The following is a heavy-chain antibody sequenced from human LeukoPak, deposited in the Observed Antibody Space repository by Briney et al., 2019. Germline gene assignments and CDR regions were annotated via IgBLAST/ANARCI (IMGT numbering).Heavy chain of an antibody. Sequence: GGSLRPSCVASGITVSSNYMSWVRQAPEKGLEWVSVIYSGGNTDYADSVKGRFTFSRDNFKNTLYLQMNSLRAEDTAVYYCARFSIVGAFDFWGRGTMVTVSS. CDR2: IYSGGNT. V-gene: IGHV3-66*01. CDR3: ARFSIVGAFDF. CDR1: GITVSSNY. J-gene: IGHJ3*01. D-gene: IGHD2-15*01.